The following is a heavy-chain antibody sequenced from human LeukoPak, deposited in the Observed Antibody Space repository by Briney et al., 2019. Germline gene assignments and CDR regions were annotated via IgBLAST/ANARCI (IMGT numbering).Heavy chain of an antibody. CDR3: ASGIGDFEYYQH. CDR1: GFTFRNYG. D-gene: IGHD4-17*01. Sequence: GRSLRLSCVASGFTFRNYGMHWVRQAPGKGLEWVTVTWYDGSNKYYADSVKGRFTISRDNSKNTLYLQMNSLRAEDTAVYYCASGIGDFEYYQHWGQGTLVTVSS. V-gene: IGHV3-33*01. J-gene: IGHJ1*01. CDR2: TWYDGSNK.